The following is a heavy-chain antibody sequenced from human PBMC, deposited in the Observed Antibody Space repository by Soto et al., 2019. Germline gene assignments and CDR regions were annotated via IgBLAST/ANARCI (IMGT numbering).Heavy chain of an antibody. D-gene: IGHD3-22*01. CDR3: AKDLLSSGGYYLEN. J-gene: IGHJ4*02. CDR1: GFTFSPYG. V-gene: IGHV3-30*18. CDR2: IYHDGSDK. Sequence: VQLVESGGGVVQPGRSLRLSCAASGFTFSPYGMHWVRQAPGKGLVWVAVIYHDGSDKYYAASAKGRLTVSRDNSRNPLVLQMNRLRAEDMAVYYCAKDLLSSGGYYLENWGQGTLVTVSS.